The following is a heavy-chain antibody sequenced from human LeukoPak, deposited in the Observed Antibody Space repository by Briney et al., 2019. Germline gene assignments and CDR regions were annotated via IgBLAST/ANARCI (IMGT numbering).Heavy chain of an antibody. D-gene: IGHD5-18*01. CDR2: IYPGGSNG. J-gene: IGHJ4*02. CDR1: GFDFTAYG. CDR3: ARHFHSAWFGF. Sequence: GESLRISCKCSGFDFTAYGIAWVRQMPGKGLEWMGNIYPGGSNGSYSPSFQGQVTMSADKSITTVYLQWSSLKASDTAMYYCARHFHSAWFGFWGQGSLVTVSS. V-gene: IGHV5-51*01.